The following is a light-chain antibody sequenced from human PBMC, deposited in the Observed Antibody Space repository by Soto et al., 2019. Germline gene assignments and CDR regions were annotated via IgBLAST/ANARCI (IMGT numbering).Light chain of an antibody. CDR3: QTWGTGIQV. V-gene: IGLV4-69*01. CDR2: LNSDGSH. J-gene: IGLJ3*02. Sequence: QSVLTQPPSVSASLGASVKLTCTLSSGHSSYAIAWHQQQPEKGPRYLMKLNSDGSHSKGDGIPDRFSGSSSGAERYLTISSLQSEDEADCYCQTWGTGIQVFGGGTKLTVL. CDR1: SGHSSYA.